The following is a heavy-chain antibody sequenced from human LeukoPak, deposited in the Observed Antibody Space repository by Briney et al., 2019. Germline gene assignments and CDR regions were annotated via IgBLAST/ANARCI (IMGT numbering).Heavy chain of an antibody. CDR1: GGSISSGGYA. J-gene: IGHJ4*02. D-gene: IGHD1-26*01. V-gene: IGHV4-30-2*01. Sequence: SQTLSLTCAVSGGSISSGGYAWRWIRQPPGKGLEWIGYIYHSGSTYYNPSLKSRVTISVDRSKNQFSLKLSSVTAADTAVYYCARGSYSGSYWFDYWGQGTLVTVSS. CDR3: ARGSYSGSYWFDY. CDR2: IYHSGST.